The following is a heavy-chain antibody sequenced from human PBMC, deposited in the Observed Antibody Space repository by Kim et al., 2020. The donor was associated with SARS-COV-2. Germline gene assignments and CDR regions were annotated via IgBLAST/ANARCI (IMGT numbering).Heavy chain of an antibody. Sequence: SGSTYYNPSLKSRVTISVDTSKNQFSLKLSSVTAADTAVYYCARGGEWEDWGQGTLVTVSS. CDR2: SGST. CDR3: ARGGEWED. D-gene: IGHD1-26*01. V-gene: IGHV4-30-4*01. J-gene: IGHJ4*02.